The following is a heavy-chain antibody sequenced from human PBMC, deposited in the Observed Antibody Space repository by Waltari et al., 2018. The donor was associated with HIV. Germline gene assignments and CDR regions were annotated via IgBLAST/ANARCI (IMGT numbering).Heavy chain of an antibody. CDR3: ARAWLRGAGPIGSFGGVIVPGPYYFHY. Sequence: QVQLQESGPGLVKPSETLSLTCTVSGGSISSYYWSWIRQPPGKGLEWIGYIYYSGSTNYNPSLKSGVTISVDTSKNQFSLKLSSVTAADTAVYYWARAWLRGAGPIGSFGGVIVPGPYYFHYWSQGTLVTVSS. J-gene: IGHJ4*02. CDR2: IYYSGST. D-gene: IGHD3-16*02. V-gene: IGHV4-59*01. CDR1: GGSISSYY.